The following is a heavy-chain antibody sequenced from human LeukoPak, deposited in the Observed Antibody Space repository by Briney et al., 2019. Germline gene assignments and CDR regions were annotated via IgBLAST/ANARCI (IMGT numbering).Heavy chain of an antibody. D-gene: IGHD3-10*01. CDR1: GFTFSSYS. V-gene: IGHV3-48*01. CDR3: ARVNRGVITSYYYFYGMDV. CDR2: ISSSSSTI. Sequence: GGSLRLSCAASGFTFSSYSMNWVRQAPGKGLEWVSYISSSSSTIYYADSVKGRFTISRDNAKNSLYLQMNSLRAEDTAVCYCARVNRGVITSYYYFYGMDVWGQGTTVTVSS. J-gene: IGHJ6*02.